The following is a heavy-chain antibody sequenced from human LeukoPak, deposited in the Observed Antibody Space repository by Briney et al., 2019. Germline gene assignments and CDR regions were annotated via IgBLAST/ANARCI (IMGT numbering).Heavy chain of an antibody. V-gene: IGHV1-24*01. J-gene: IGHJ4*02. D-gene: IGHD3-10*01. CDR3: ATLGDSGFDY. CDR2: FVPEDGET. CDR1: GYTLTELF. Sequence: ASVRVSCKVSGYTLTELFMHWVRQAPGKGPVWMGGFVPEDGETIYSQNFQGRVTMTADTSTDTAYMELSSLRSEDTAVYYCATLGDSGFDYWGQGTLVTVSS.